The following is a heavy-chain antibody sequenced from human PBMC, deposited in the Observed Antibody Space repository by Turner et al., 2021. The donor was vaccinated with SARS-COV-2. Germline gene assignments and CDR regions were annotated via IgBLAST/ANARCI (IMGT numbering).Heavy chain of an antibody. Sequence: QVQLVQSGAEVKKPGASVKVSCKASGYTFTGYYMHWVRQAPGQGLEWMGIINPSGVITSYAQKFQGRVTMTRDTSTSTVYMELSSLRSEDTAVYYCARSGGGFDYWGQGTLVTVSS. CDR1: GYTFTGYY. D-gene: IGHD2-15*01. J-gene: IGHJ4*02. CDR2: INPSGVIT. V-gene: IGHV1-46*01. CDR3: ARSGGGFDY.